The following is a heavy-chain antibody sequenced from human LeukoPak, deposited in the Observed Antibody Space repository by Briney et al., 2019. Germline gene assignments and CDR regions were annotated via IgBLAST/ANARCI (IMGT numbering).Heavy chain of an antibody. J-gene: IGHJ4*02. CDR1: GFTFSSYA. CDR3: ANQGTTKTNYFDY. V-gene: IGHV3-23*01. D-gene: IGHD1-1*01. CDR2: ISGSGGRR. Sequence: GGSLRLSCAASGFTFSSYAMSWVRQAPGKGLEWVSAISGSGGRRYYADSVKGRFTISRDNSKNTLYLQMNSLRAEDTAVYYCANQGTTKTNYFDYWGQGTLVTVSS.